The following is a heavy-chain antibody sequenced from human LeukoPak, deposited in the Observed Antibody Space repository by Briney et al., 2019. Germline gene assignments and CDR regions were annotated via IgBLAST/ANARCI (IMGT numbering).Heavy chain of an antibody. D-gene: IGHD2-15*01. Sequence: TSETQSLTCTVSGGSISSYYWSWIRQPPGKGLEWIGYIYTSGSTNYNPSLKSRVTISVDTSKNQFSLKLSSVTAADTAVYYCARHFPYCSGGSCPNWFDPWGQGTLVTVSS. CDR2: IYTSGST. J-gene: IGHJ5*02. V-gene: IGHV4-4*09. CDR1: GGSISSYY. CDR3: ARHFPYCSGGSCPNWFDP.